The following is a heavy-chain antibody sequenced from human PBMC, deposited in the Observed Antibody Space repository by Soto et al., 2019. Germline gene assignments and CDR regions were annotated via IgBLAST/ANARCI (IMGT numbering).Heavy chain of an antibody. D-gene: IGHD3-22*01. V-gene: IGHV3-23*01. CDR3: AKTAGIVVVTFNDY. J-gene: IGHJ4*02. CDR1: GFAFSSYA. CDR2: ISGSGGST. Sequence: GGSLRLSCAASGFAFSSYAMSWVRQAPGKGLEWVSAISGSGGSTYYADSVKGRFTISRDNSKNTLYLQMNSLRAEDTAVYYCAKTAGIVVVTFNDYWGQGTLVTVSS.